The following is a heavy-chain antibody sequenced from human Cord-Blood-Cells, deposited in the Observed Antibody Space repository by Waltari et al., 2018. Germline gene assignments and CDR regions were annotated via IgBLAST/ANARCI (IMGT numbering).Heavy chain of an antibody. V-gene: IGHV1-24*01. CDR1: CYNLSDLH. CDR3: ATAFLTDDAFDI. J-gene: IGHJ3*02. Sequence: HAQLVKSGAAVTKPCASVEFSCKVCCYNLSDLHMHWVRQAPGEGLEWMGGCDLEDDEPIYARKFQGRVTMTEDTSTVTAYMELSSLRSEDTAVYYCATAFLTDDAFDIWGQGTMVTVSS. D-gene: IGHD7-27*01. CDR2: CDLEDDEP.